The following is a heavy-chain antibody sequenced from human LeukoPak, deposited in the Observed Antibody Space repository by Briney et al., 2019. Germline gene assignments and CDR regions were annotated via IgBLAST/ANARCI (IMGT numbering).Heavy chain of an antibody. V-gene: IGHV4-59*01. J-gene: IGHJ4*02. Sequence: PSETLSLTCTISGDSTNTYFWSWIRKPPGKGLEWIGYIYYTGTTNYNPSLKSRVTISVDTSRNQFSLKVSSVTAADTGMYYCASKSTDHGELRFDYWGQGTLVTVSS. CDR3: ASKSTDHGELRFDY. D-gene: IGHD4-17*01. CDR1: GDSTNTYF. CDR2: IYYTGTT.